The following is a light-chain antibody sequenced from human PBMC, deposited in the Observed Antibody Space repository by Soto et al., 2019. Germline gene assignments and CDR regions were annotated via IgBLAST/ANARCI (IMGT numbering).Light chain of an antibody. V-gene: IGKV3-20*01. CDR3: RPYGRSGP. CDR1: QSVSNNY. CDR2: GAS. J-gene: IGKJ1*01. Sequence: EIVSTQSPGPLSPAPVERATLSCRASQSVSNNYLAWYQQQPGQAPRILIAGASNRATGIHDRLSGSGSGTDFTITISRLEHGDFAVYYCRPYGRSGPFGQGTKVDI.